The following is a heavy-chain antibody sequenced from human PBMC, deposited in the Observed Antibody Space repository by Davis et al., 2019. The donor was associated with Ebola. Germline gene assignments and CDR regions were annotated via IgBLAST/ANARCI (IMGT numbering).Heavy chain of an antibody. CDR3: AGRVRDYCSTNTCYVHWFDP. V-gene: IGHV4-30-2*01. J-gene: IGHJ5*02. Sequence: SETLSLTCAVSGGSISSGDYSWSWIRQPPGKGLDYIGEIFPNGGTNYNPSLKSRVTISLDKSKNQFSLKMDSVTAADTAMYYCAGRVRDYCSTNTCYVHWFDPWGQGTLVTVSS. CDR1: GGSISSGDYS. D-gene: IGHD2-2*01. CDR2: IFPNGGT.